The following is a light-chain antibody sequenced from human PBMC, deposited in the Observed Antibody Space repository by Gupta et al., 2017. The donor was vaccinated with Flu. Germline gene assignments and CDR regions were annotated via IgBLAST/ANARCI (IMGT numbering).Light chain of an antibody. Sequence: VTISCTRSSGSIASNYVQWYPQRPGSSPTTVIYEDNKRPSGVPDRFSGSIDSSSNAASLTISGLKTDDEADYYCQSYDSSNHGVFGGGTKLTVL. CDR2: EDN. V-gene: IGLV6-57*01. J-gene: IGLJ3*02. CDR1: SGSIASNY. CDR3: QSYDSSNHGV.